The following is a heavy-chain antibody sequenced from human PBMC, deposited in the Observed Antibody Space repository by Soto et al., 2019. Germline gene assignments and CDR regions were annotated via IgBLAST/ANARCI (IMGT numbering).Heavy chain of an antibody. Sequence: ASVKVSCKASGGTFSSYAISWVRQAPGQGLEWMGGIIPIFGTANYAQKFQGRVTITADESTSTAYMELSSLRSEDTAVYYCARITMVRGVIYYYYYGMDVWGQGTTVTVSS. CDR2: IIPIFGTA. D-gene: IGHD3-10*01. CDR1: GGTFSSYA. J-gene: IGHJ6*02. V-gene: IGHV1-69*13. CDR3: ARITMVRGVIYYYYYGMDV.